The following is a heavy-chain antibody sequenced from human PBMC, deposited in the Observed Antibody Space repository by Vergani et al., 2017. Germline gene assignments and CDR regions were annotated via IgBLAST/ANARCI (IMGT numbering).Heavy chain of an antibody. CDR3: AKEREGGELRGIVDY. D-gene: IGHD1-26*01. CDR1: GFTFSSYG. J-gene: IGHJ4*02. V-gene: IGHV3-30*18. CDR2: ISYDGSNK. Sequence: QVQLVESGGGVVQPGRSLRLSCAASGFTFSSYGMHWVRQAPGKGLEWVAVISYDGSNKYYADSVKGRFTISRDNSKNTLYLQMNSLGAEDTAVYYCAKEREGGELRGIVDYWGQGTLVTVSS.